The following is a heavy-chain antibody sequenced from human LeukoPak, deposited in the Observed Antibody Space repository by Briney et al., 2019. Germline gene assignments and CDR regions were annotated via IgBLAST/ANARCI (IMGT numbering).Heavy chain of an antibody. J-gene: IGHJ5*02. Sequence: SETLSLTCTVSGGSISSYYWSWIRQPPGKGLEWIGYIYYSGSTNYNPSLKSRVTISVDTSKNQFSLKLRSVTAADTAVYYCARATPLYSSDWYVNWFDPWGQGTLVTVSS. CDR2: IYYSGST. D-gene: IGHD6-19*01. CDR1: GGSISSYY. V-gene: IGHV4-59*01. CDR3: ARATPLYSSDWYVNWFDP.